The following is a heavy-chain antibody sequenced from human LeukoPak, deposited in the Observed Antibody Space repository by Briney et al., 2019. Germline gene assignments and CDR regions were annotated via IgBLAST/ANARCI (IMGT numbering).Heavy chain of an antibody. CDR1: GGTFSSYA. CDR3: ARALVVAKPYYYYYMDV. CDR2: IIPIFGTA. J-gene: IGHJ6*03. D-gene: IGHD5-12*01. Sequence: GASVKVSCKASGGTFSSYAISWVRQAPGQGLEWMGGIIPIFGTANYAQKFQGRVTITTDESTSTAYMELSSLRSEDTAVYYCARALVVAKPYYYYYMDVWGKGTTVTVSS. V-gene: IGHV1-69*05.